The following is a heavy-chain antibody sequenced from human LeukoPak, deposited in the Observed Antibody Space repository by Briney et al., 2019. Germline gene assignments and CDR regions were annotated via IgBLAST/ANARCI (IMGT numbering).Heavy chain of an antibody. J-gene: IGHJ4*02. CDR2: ITFNGGTK. D-gene: IGHD6-19*01. V-gene: IGHV3-30*18. CDR3: AKGLSAGTIDY. CDR1: RFTFKENA. Sequence: AGSLRLSCAASRFTFKENAIHWVRQAPGKGLEWVAVITFNGGTKYYADSVKGRFTISRDNSKGTAFLQMNSLRRNDTAIYFCAKGLSAGTIDYWGQGALVTVSS.